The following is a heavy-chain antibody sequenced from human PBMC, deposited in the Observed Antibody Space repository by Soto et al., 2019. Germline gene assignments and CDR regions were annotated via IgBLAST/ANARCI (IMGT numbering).Heavy chain of an antibody. CDR2: MNPNSGNT. D-gene: IGHD6-13*01. V-gene: IGHV1-8*01. Sequence: QVQLVQSGAEVKKPGTSVKVSCKASGYTFTSYDINWVRQATGQGLEWMGWMNPNSGNTGYAQKVQGRVTMTRNTSISTAYMELSSLRSEDTAVYYCARDHLGYFPRYYYGMDVWGQGTTVTVSS. J-gene: IGHJ6*02. CDR1: GYTFTSYD. CDR3: ARDHLGYFPRYYYGMDV.